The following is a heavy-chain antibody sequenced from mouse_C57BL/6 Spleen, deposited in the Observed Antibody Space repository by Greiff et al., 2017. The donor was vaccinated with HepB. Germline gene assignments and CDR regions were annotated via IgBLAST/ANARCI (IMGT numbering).Heavy chain of an antibody. J-gene: IGHJ1*03. V-gene: IGHV3-6*01. Sequence: DVKLQESGPGLVKPSQSLSLTCSVTGYSITSGYYWNWIRQFPGNKLEWMGYISYDGSNNYNPSLKNRISITRDTSKNQFFLKLNSVTTEDTATYYCAINYWYFDVWGTGTTVTVSS. CDR2: ISYDGSN. CDR1: GYSITSGYY. CDR3: AINYWYFDV.